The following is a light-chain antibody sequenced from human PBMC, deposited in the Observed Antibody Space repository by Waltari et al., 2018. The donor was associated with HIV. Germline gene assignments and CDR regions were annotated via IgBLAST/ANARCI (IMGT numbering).Light chain of an antibody. V-gene: IGLV1-44*01. Sequence: QSELSQPPSASGTPGQRVAISCSGSSSNIGRNTVNWYQQLPGTAPKPLIYSNNQRPSGVPDRFSGSKSGTSASLAITGLQSEDEADYYCALWDDSLNGVLFGGGTKLTV. CDR2: SNN. CDR1: SSNIGRNT. J-gene: IGLJ2*01. CDR3: ALWDDSLNGVL.